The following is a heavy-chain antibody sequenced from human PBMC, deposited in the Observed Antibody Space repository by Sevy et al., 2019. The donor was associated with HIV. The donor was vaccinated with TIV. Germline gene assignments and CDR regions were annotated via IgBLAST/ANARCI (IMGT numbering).Heavy chain of an antibody. J-gene: IGHJ1*01. CDR3: AKGLYYYESSGYYKGKGDHFQH. D-gene: IGHD3-22*01. CDR2: ITWKSESV. V-gene: IGHV3-9*01. Sequence: GGSLRLSCAASGFMFDDYVMHWVRQAPGKGPEWVSRITWKSESVDYADSVKGRFTISRDNDKNSLYLQMNSLRPEDTALYYCAKGLYYYESSGYYKGKGDHFQHWGQGTLVTVSS. CDR1: GFMFDDYV.